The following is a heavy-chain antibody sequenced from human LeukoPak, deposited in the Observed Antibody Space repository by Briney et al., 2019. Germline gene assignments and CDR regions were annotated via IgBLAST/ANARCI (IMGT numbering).Heavy chain of an antibody. Sequence: GASVKVSCKASGYTFTSYGISWVRQAPGQGLEWMGWISAYNGNTNYAQKLQGRVTMTTDTSTSTAYMELRSLRSDDTAVYYCARAGADIVVVVAAIPFYDIWGQGTMVTVSP. J-gene: IGHJ3*02. CDR2: ISAYNGNT. V-gene: IGHV1-18*01. CDR3: ARAGADIVVVVAAIPFYDI. D-gene: IGHD2-15*01. CDR1: GYTFTSYG.